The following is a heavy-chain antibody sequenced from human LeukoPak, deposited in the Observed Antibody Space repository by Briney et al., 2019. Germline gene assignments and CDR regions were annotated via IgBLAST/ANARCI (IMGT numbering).Heavy chain of an antibody. Sequence: PGGSLRLSCAASGFTFSSYAMSWVRQAPGKGLEWVSAISGSGGSTYYADSVKGRFTISRDNSKNTLYLQMNSLRAEDTAVYYCAKDRSSSSGKSNWFDPWGQGTLVTVSS. V-gene: IGHV3-23*01. CDR2: ISGSGGST. D-gene: IGHD6-6*01. CDR1: GFTFSSYA. CDR3: AKDRSSSSGKSNWFDP. J-gene: IGHJ5*02.